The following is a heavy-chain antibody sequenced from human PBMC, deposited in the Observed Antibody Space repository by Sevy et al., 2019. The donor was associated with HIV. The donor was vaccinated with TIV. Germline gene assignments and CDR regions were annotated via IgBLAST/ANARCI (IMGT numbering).Heavy chain of an antibody. CDR3: ARAPRYYDSSGQRYYYYMDV. D-gene: IGHD3-22*01. Sequence: GGSLRLSCAASGFTFSSYSMNWVRQAPGKGLEWVSSISSSSSYIYYADSVKGRFTISRDNAKNSLYLQMNSLRAEDTAVYYCARAPRYYDSSGQRYYYYMDVWGKWTTVTVSS. CDR2: ISSSSSYI. V-gene: IGHV3-21*01. CDR1: GFTFSSYS. J-gene: IGHJ6*03.